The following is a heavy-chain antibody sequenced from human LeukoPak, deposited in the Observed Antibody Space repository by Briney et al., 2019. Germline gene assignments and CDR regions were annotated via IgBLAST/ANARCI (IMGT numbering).Heavy chain of an antibody. CDR1: GFTFSNYA. D-gene: IGHD3-22*01. Sequence: GGSLRLSCAASGFTFSNYAMRWVRQALGKGLEYVSAISSNGDRTFYANSVKGRFTISRDNSKNTLYLQMGSLRAEDMAVYYCARGSRNHYDYSXYYSYWXXXTLVTVSX. CDR2: ISSNGDRT. V-gene: IGHV3-64*01. J-gene: IGHJ4*01. CDR3: ARGSRNHYDYSXYYSY.